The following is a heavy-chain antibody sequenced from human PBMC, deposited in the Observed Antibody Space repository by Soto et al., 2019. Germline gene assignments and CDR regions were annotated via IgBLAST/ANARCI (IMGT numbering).Heavy chain of an antibody. CDR1: GFTFSSYS. J-gene: IGHJ2*01. Sequence: EVQLVESGGGLVKPGGSLRLSCAASGFTFSSYSMNWVRQAPGKGLEWVSSISSSSSYIYYADSVKGRFTISRDNAKNSLYLQMNSLRAEDTAVYYCARASRVTAISVWYFDLWGRGTLVTVSS. D-gene: IGHD2-21*02. CDR3: ARASRVTAISVWYFDL. V-gene: IGHV3-21*01. CDR2: ISSSSSYI.